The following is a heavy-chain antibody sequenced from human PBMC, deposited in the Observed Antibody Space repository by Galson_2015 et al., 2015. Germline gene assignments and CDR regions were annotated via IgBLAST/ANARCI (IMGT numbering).Heavy chain of an antibody. V-gene: IGHV1-2*04. D-gene: IGHD3-22*01. CDR2: INPNSGGT. Sequence: SVKVSCKASGYTFTGYYMHWVRQAPGQGLEWMGWINPNSGGTNCAQKFQGWVTMTRDTSISTAYMELSRLRSDDTAVYYCARHPIHYYDSSGPAYSYYGMDVWGQATTVAVSS. J-gene: IGHJ6*02. CDR1: GYTFTGYY. CDR3: ARHPIHYYDSSGPAYSYYGMDV.